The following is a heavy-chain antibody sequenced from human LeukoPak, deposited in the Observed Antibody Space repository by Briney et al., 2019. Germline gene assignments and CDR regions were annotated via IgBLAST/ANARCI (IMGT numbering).Heavy chain of an antibody. Sequence: SVKVSCKASGYTFTGYYMHWVRQAPGQGLEWMGWINPNSGGTNYAQKFQGRVTMTRDTAISTAYMDLSRLRSDDPAVCYCASQAAGKDYIDSSGQGTLVTVSS. V-gene: IGHV1-2*02. CDR1: GYTFTGYY. CDR2: INPNSGGT. D-gene: IGHD6-13*01. CDR3: ASQAAGKDYIDS. J-gene: IGHJ4*02.